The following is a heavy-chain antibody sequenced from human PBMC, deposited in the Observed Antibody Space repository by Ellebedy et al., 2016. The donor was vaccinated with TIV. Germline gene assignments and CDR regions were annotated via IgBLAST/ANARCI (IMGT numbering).Heavy chain of an antibody. V-gene: IGHV4-39*01. Sequence: MPSETLSLTCTVSGDSFSSGIYYWAWIRQAPLRGLVWIGTIYYTGSTDYHASLQSRVTLSVDRSKNELSLRLTSVTAADTGVYFCARLNLDHYVPAYFDLWGQGILVTVSS. CDR2: IYYTGST. CDR3: ARLNLDHYVPAYFDL. D-gene: IGHD3-10*02. CDR1: GDSFSSGIYY. J-gene: IGHJ4*02.